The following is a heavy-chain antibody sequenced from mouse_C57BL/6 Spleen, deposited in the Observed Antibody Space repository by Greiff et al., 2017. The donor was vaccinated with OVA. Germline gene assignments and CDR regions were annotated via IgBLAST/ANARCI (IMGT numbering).Heavy chain of an antibody. CDR3: ARGEAAQATGYFDY. Sequence: QVHVKQSGAELVRPGTSVKMSCKASGYTFTNYWIGWAKQRPGHGLEWIGDIYPGGGYTNYNEKFKGKATLTADKSSSTAYMQFSSLTSEDSAIYYCARGEAAQATGYFDYWGQGTTLTVSS. J-gene: IGHJ2*01. V-gene: IGHV1-63*01. CDR2: IYPGGGYT. D-gene: IGHD3-2*02. CDR1: GYTFTNYW.